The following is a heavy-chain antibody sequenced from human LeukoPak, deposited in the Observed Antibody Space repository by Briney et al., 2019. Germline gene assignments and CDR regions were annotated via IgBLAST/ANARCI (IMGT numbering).Heavy chain of an antibody. D-gene: IGHD1-20*01. V-gene: IGHV3-64*01. CDR2: ISSNGGST. Sequence: PGGSLRLSCAASGFTFSSYAMHWVRQAPGKGLGYVSAISSNGGSTYYANSVKGRFTISRDNSKNTLYLQMGSLRAEDMAVYYCARDSYNWRCPDYRGQGTLVTVSS. CDR3: ARDSYNWRCPDY. CDR1: GFTFSSYA. J-gene: IGHJ4*02.